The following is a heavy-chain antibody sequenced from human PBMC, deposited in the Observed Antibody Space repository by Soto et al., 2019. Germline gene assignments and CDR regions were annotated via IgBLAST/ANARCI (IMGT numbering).Heavy chain of an antibody. D-gene: IGHD3-16*01. V-gene: IGHV1-69*13. CDR3: ARARTGPKLWFDY. Sequence: GASVKVSCKASGGTFSSYAISWVRQAPGQGLEWMGGIIPIFGTANYAQKFQGRVTITADESTSTAYMELSSLRSEDTAVYYCARARTGPKLWFDYWGQGTLVTVSS. CDR2: IIPIFGTA. J-gene: IGHJ4*02. CDR1: GGTFSSYA.